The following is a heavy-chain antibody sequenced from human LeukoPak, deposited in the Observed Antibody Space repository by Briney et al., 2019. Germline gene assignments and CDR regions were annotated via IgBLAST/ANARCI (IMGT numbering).Heavy chain of an antibody. Sequence: PSETLSLTCTVSGGSISSYYWSWIRQPPGKGLEWIGYIYYSGSTNYNPSLKSRVTISVDTSKNQFSLRLSSVTAADTAVYYCARADTSGPYYYYGMDVWGQGTTVIVSS. V-gene: IGHV4-59*01. CDR1: GGSISSYY. CDR3: ARADTSGPYYYYGMDV. J-gene: IGHJ6*02. CDR2: IYYSGST. D-gene: IGHD3-22*01.